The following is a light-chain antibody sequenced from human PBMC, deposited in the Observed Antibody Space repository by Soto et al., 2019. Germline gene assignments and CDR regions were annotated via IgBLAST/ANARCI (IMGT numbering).Light chain of an antibody. CDR1: SSDVGGYNY. CDR2: DVS. J-gene: IGLJ2*01. CDR3: SSYTSSSTRGV. V-gene: IGLV2-14*01. Sequence: QSALTQPASVSGSPGQSITISCTGTSSDVGGYNYVSWYQQHPGKAPKLMIYDVSNRPSGVSNRFSGSKSGNTASLTISGLQAEDEADYYCSSYTSSSTRGVFGGGTKLNGL.